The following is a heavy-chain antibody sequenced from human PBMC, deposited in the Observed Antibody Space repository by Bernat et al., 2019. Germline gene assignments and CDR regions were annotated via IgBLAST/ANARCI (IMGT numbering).Heavy chain of an antibody. V-gene: IGHV3-30*01. CDR2: ISYDGSNK. J-gene: IGHJ3*02. D-gene: IGHD4-17*01. CDR1: GFTFSSYA. Sequence: QVQLVESGGGVVQPGRSLRLSCAASGFTFSSYAMHWVRQAPGKGLEWVAVISYDGSNKYYADSVKGRFTISRDNYKNTLSLQMNSLRAKDTAVYYFETADGNYDGNAFDIWGQGTMVTVSS. CDR3: ETADGNYDGNAFDI.